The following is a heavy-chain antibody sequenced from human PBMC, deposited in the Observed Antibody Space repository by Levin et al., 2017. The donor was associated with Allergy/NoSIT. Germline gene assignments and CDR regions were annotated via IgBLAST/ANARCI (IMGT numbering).Heavy chain of an antibody. V-gene: IGHV4-38-2*02. J-gene: IGHJ4*02. CDR2: IYHTGGA. Sequence: SETLSLTCAVSGFSISSGYFWGWIRQPPGKGLEWIGNIYHTGGAHYNPSLKSRVTISVDTSKNQFSLRLTSVTAADTAVYYCARETTVVPFDYWGQGTLVTVSS. CDR1: GFSISSGYF. D-gene: IGHD4-23*01. CDR3: ARETTVVPFDY.